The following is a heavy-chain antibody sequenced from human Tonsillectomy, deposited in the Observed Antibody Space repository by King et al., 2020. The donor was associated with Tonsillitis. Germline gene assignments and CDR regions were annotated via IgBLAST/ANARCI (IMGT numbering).Heavy chain of an antibody. CDR1: GDSISSYY. CDR3: ARSPELFRGGAMYYYYYGMDV. CDR2: IYYSGST. D-gene: IGHD3-10*01. J-gene: IGHJ6*02. Sequence: QLQESGPGLVKPSETLSLTCTVSGDSISSYYWSWIRQSPGKGLEWIGYIYYSGSTNYNPSLKSRVTISVDTSRTQFSLKLISVTAADTAVYYCARSPELFRGGAMYYYYYGMDVWGQGTTVPVSS. V-gene: IGHV4-59*12.